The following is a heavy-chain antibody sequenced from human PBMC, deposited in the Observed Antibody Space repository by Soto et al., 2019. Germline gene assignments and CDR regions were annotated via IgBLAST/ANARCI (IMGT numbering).Heavy chain of an antibody. D-gene: IGHD6-19*01. V-gene: IGHV4-61*01. J-gene: IGHJ4*02. CDR2: IYYIGST. Sequence: SETLSLTCTVSGGSVSSGSYYWSWIRQPPGKGLEWIGYIYYIGSTNYNPSLKSRVTISVAPSKNQFYLKRSYGTPADPAVYYCARDDGSSGLYDDWGQGTVVTVSS. CDR1: GGSVSSGSYY. CDR3: ARDDGSSGLYDD.